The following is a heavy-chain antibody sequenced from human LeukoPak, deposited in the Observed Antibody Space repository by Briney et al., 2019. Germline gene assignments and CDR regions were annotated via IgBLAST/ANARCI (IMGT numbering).Heavy chain of an antibody. CDR2: ISGSGNII. Sequence: PGGSLRLSCAASGFTFCDYSMNWIRQAPGKGLEWVSYISGSGNIIYYADSVKGRFTISRNNAKKSLFLQMNSLRAEDTAVYYCANANEYYYGSGSYRPNDYWGQGTLVTVSS. CDR3: ANANEYYYGSGSYRPNDY. D-gene: IGHD3-10*01. J-gene: IGHJ4*02. CDR1: GFTFCDYS. V-gene: IGHV3-11*01.